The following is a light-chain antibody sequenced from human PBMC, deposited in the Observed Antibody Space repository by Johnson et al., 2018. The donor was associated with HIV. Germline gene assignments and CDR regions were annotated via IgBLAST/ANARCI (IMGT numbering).Light chain of an antibody. Sequence: QSVLTQPPSVSAAPGQKVDISCSGSSSNIESDYVSWYQQLPGTAPKLLIYENNKRPSGIPDRFSGSKSATSAPLAITGLHTGDEADYYCGTWDSSLNSKVFGTGTKVSVL. CDR3: GTWDSSLNSKV. J-gene: IGLJ1*01. CDR2: ENN. V-gene: IGLV1-51*01. CDR1: SSNIESDY.